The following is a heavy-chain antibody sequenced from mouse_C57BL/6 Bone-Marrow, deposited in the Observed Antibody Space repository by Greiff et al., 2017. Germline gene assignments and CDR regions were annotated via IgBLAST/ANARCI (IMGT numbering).Heavy chain of an antibody. J-gene: IGHJ2*01. D-gene: IGHD1-1*01. Sequence: QVQLQQPGAELVKPGASVKLSCKASGYTFTSYWMHWVKQRPGQGLEWIGMIHPNSGSTNYNEKFKSKATLTVDKSSSTAYMQLSSLTSEDSAVYYCARPVATGNFDYWGQGTTLTVSS. CDR1: GYTFTSYW. CDR3: ARPVATGNFDY. V-gene: IGHV1-64*01. CDR2: IHPNSGST.